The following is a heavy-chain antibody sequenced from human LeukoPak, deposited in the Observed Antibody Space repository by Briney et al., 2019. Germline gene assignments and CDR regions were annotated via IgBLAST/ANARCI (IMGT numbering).Heavy chain of an antibody. V-gene: IGHV3-21*06. CDR3: AKVQGDIVGAMFFAFDV. CDR1: GFTFNSYS. CDR2: IIGSGSEM. J-gene: IGHJ3*01. Sequence: PGGSLRLSCGVSGFTFNSYSMNWVRQAHRKGLEWVASIIGSGSEMFYADSLKGRFTISRDNSENSLYLQMNSLRVEDTAVYYCAKVQGDIVGAMFFAFDVWGQGTMVSVSS. D-gene: IGHD1-26*01.